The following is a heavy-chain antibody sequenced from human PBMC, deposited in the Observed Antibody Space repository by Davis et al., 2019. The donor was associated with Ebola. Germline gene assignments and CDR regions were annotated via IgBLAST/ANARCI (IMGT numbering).Heavy chain of an antibody. Sequence: GESLKISCAASGFTFSGSAMHWVRQASGKGLEWVAVIWYDGSNKYYADSVKGRFTISRDNSKNTLYLQMNSLRAEDTAVYYCARDDDYGEFYYYYGMDVWGQGTTVTVSS. V-gene: IGHV3-33*08. CDR2: IWYDGSNK. CDR1: GFTFSGSA. CDR3: ARDDDYGEFYYYYGMDV. D-gene: IGHD4-17*01. J-gene: IGHJ6*02.